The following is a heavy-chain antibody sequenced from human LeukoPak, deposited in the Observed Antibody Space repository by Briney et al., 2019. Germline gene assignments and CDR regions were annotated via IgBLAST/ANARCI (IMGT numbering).Heavy chain of an antibody. CDR2: ISSSGDYT. CDR1: GFPFSGFY. CDR3: ARAAVTPELLSEHYYFDY. D-gene: IGHD2-21*01. V-gene: IGHV3-11*06. Sequence: GGSLRLSCAASGFPFSGFYMTWLRQAPGKGPEWLSDISSSGDYTDYADSVKGRFTISRDNTKNSLYLQMTSLRAEDTAVYYCARAAVTPELLSEHYYFDYWGQGVLVTVSS. J-gene: IGHJ4*02.